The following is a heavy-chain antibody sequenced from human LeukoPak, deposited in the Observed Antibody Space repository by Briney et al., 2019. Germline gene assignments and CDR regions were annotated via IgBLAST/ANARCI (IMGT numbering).Heavy chain of an antibody. V-gene: IGHV3-23*01. D-gene: IGHD2-21*01. J-gene: IGHJ5*02. CDR1: GFTFSSYS. Sequence: GGSLRLSCAASGFTFSSYSMNWVRQAPGRGLEWVSAISGSGGSTYYADSVKGRFTISRDNSKNTLYLQMNSLRAEDTAVYYCAKAGIPRTLDPWGQGTLVTVSS. CDR3: AKAGIPRTLDP. CDR2: ISGSGGST.